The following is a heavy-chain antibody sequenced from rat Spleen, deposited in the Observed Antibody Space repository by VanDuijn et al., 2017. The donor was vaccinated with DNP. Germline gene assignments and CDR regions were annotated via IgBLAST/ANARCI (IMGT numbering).Heavy chain of an antibody. J-gene: IGHJ1*01. Sequence: QVQLQQSGAELAKPGSSVKISCKASGYTFTSYYITWIKQTTGQGLEYLGYINPGRGGTNYNEKFNGKATLTVDTSSSTAFMQLSSLTPDDSAVYYCAIRRLPYWYFDFWGPGTMVTVSS. CDR3: AIRRLPYWYFDF. D-gene: IGHD1-4*01. V-gene: IGHV1-43*01. CDR1: GYTFTSYY. CDR2: INPGRGGT.